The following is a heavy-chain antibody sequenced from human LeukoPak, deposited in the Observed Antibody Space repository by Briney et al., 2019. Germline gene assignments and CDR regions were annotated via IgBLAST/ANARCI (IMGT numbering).Heavy chain of an antibody. J-gene: IGHJ4*02. CDR1: GLTIDRTT. Sequence: GGSLRLSCVASGLTIDRTTMSWVRQAPGKGLEWVANMKEDGSDIYYVDSVRGRFTIYRDNAKKSVYLQMNSLRAEDTGVYYCARGGRSYFDFWGQGSLVTVSS. CDR3: ARGGRSYFDF. CDR2: MKEDGSDI. D-gene: IGHD3-10*01. V-gene: IGHV3-7*01.